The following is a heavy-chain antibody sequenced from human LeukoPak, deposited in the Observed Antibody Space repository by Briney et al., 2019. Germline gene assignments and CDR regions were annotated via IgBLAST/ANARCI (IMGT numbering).Heavy chain of an antibody. CDR3: GRVRTGNTGSPEYFED. J-gene: IGHJ1*01. D-gene: IGHD5-12*01. CDR2: LFYSGNT. CDR1: GDSISSNSYY. V-gene: IGHV4-61*01. Sequence: SETLSLTCTVSGDSISSNSYYWSWIRQPPGKGLEWIGYLFYSGNTNSNPSLKSRVTILADTSKNQFSLRLNSVTAADTAVYFCGRVRTGNTGSPEYFEDWGQGTLVTVSS.